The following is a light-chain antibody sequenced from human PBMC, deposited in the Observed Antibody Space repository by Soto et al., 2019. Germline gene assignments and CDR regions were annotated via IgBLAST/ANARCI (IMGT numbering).Light chain of an antibody. V-gene: IGKV1-17*01. Sequence: DIQMTQSPSSLSASVGDRVTITCRASQGIRYALGWYQQKPGTAPKRLIYGASILQNGVPSRFGGSGSGTDFTLTISSLQPEDFATDYCLQYNSPPLTFGQGTKVEI. CDR3: LQYNSPPLT. J-gene: IGKJ1*01. CDR2: GAS. CDR1: QGIRYA.